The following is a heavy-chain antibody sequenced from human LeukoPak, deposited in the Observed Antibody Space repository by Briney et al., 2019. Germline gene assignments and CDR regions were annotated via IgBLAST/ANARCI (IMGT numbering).Heavy chain of an antibody. Sequence: SQTLSLTCTVSGVSITTGNYYCSWFRQPAGKGLEYIVRMYIAGGDSGRTNCNPALKSRVTISVDTSKNQFSLKLSSVTAADTAVYYCARAGYDGDFWSGYYFPYWGQGTLVTVSS. CDR2: MYIAGGDSGRT. CDR3: ARAGYDGDFWSGYYFPY. CDR1: GVSITTGNYY. V-gene: IGHV4-61*02. J-gene: IGHJ4*02. D-gene: IGHD3-3*01.